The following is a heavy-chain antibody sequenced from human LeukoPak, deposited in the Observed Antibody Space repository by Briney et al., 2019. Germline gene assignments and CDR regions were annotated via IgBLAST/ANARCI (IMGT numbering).Heavy chain of an antibody. J-gene: IGHJ4*02. Sequence: GGSLRLSCAASGFTFSSYAMSWVRQAPGKGLEWVSAISGSGGSTYYADSVKGRFTISRDNSKNTLYLQMNSLRAEDTAVYYRAKSESPYFGYYFDYWGQGTLVTVSS. D-gene: IGHD3-10*01. CDR2: ISGSGGST. V-gene: IGHV3-23*01. CDR3: AKSESPYFGYYFDY. CDR1: GFTFSSYA.